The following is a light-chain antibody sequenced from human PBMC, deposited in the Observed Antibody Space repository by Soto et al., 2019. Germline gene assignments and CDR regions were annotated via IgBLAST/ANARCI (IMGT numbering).Light chain of an antibody. J-gene: IGKJ1*01. CDR2: GAS. CDR1: QSVSSSY. CDR3: RNNGRCLCT. Sequence: EIVLTQSPGTLSLSPGERATLSCRASQSVSSSYLAWYQQKPGQAPRLLIYGASSRATGIRDRFSGSGSGTDIPLTIGRLGPEDFQVSYSRNNGRCLCTFGEGARMQIK. V-gene: IGKV3-20*01.